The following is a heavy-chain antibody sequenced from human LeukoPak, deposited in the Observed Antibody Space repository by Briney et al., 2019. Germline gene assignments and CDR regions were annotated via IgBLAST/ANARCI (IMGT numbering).Heavy chain of an antibody. J-gene: IGHJ5*02. Sequence: SETLSLTCTVSGDSINAYYWGWIRQPPGKGLEWIGYIYFSGTTKYNPSLESRVTISVDTSKNQFSLKLSSVTAADTAVYYCARRRAEGGSNGHYNWFDPWGQGVLVTVSS. CDR2: IYFSGTT. D-gene: IGHD6-13*01. CDR1: GDSINAYY. V-gene: IGHV4-59*08. CDR3: ARRRAEGGSNGHYNWFDP.